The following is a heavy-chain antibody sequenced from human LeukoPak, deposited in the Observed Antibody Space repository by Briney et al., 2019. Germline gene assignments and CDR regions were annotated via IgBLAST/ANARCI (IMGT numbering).Heavy chain of an antibody. J-gene: IGHJ5*02. Sequence: SETLSLTCTVSSGTISSYYWSWIRQPPGKGLEWIGYIYYSGSTNYNPSLKSRVTISVDTPKNQFSLKLSSVTAADTAVYYCARVSNYYDSSGPPQGWFDPWGQGTLVTVSS. CDR1: SGTISSYY. CDR2: IYYSGST. CDR3: ARVSNYYDSSGPPQGWFDP. D-gene: IGHD3-22*01. V-gene: IGHV4-59*01.